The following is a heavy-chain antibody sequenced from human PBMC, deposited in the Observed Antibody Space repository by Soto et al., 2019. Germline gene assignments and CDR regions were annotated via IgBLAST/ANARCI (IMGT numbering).Heavy chain of an antibody. J-gene: IGHJ4*02. CDR3: ARQRTSVVTQAYFDV. D-gene: IGHD2-21*02. CDR1: GDSISSRSYY. V-gene: IGHV4-39*01. Sequence: PSETLSLTCTVTGDSISSRSYYWGSVRQPPGKGLEWIGSIYYSGSTYNNPSIGSRVSMSIHTSKDQFSLKLKSVTAADTALYFCARQRTSVVTQAYFDVWGPGXLVTVSS. CDR2: IYYSGST.